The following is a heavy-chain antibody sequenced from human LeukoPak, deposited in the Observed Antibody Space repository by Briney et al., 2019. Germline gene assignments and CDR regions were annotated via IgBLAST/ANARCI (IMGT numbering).Heavy chain of an antibody. CDR1: GFTFSSYW. CDR3: ASRDGYNLDY. V-gene: IGHV3-7*01. J-gene: IGHJ4*02. CDR2: IKQDGSEK. D-gene: IGHD5-24*01. Sequence: GGSLRLSCAASGFTFSSYWMTWVRQAPGKGLEWVANIKQDGSEKYYVDSVKGRFTISRDNAKNSLSLQMNSLRAEDTAVYYWASRDGYNLDYWGQGTLVTVSS.